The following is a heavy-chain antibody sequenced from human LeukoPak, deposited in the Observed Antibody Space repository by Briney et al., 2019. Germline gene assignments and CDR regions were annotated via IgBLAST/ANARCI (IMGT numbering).Heavy chain of an antibody. CDR1: GGSISSGSYY. CDR3: ARALRSSSTFWGYYYMDV. V-gene: IGHV4-61*02. J-gene: IGHJ6*03. D-gene: IGHD6-13*01. CDR2: IYTSGST. Sequence: SETLSLTCTVSGGSISSGSYYWSWIRQPAGKGLEWIGRIYTSGSTNYNPSLKSRVTISVDTSKNQFSLKLSSVTAADTAVYYCARALRSSSTFWGYYYMDVWGKGTTVTVSS.